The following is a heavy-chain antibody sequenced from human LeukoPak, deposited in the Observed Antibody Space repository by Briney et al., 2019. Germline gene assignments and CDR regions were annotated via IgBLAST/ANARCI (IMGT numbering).Heavy chain of an antibody. CDR2: IIPIFGTA. Sequence: GSSVKVSCKASGGTFSSYAISWVRQAPGQGLEWMGGIIPIFGTANYAQKFQGRVTITADESTSTAYMELSSLRSEDTAVYYCARGYWTVHLGLEWLLIHPPYYFDYWGQGTLVTVSS. J-gene: IGHJ4*02. D-gene: IGHD3-3*01. V-gene: IGHV1-69*01. CDR1: GGTFSSYA. CDR3: ARGYWTVHLGLEWLLIHPPYYFDY.